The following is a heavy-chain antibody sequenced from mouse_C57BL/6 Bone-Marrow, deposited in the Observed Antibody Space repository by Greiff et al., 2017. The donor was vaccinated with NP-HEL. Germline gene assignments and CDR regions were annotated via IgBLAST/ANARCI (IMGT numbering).Heavy chain of an antibody. Sequence: VQGVESGPGLVQPSQSLSITCTVSGFSLTSYGVHWVRQSPGKGLEWLGVIWSGGSTDYNAAFISRLSISKDNSKSQVFFKMNSLQADDTAIYYCARKGDYYGSSYDYAMDYWGQGTSVTVSS. CDR2: IWSGGST. V-gene: IGHV2-2*01. D-gene: IGHD1-1*01. J-gene: IGHJ4*01. CDR1: GFSLTSYG. CDR3: ARKGDYYGSSYDYAMDY.